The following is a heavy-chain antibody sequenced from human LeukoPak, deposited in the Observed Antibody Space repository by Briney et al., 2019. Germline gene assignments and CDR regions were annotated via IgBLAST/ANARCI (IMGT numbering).Heavy chain of an antibody. CDR3: AKAFYGSGSGYFDY. D-gene: IGHD3-10*01. CDR1: GFTFDDYA. CDR2: ISWNSGSI. V-gene: IGHV3-9*01. Sequence: GGSLRLSCAASGFTFDDYAMHWVRQAPGKGLEWVSGISWNSGSIGYADSVKGRFTISRDNAKNSLYLQMNSLRAEDTALYYCAKAFYGSGSGYFDYWGQGTLVTVSS. J-gene: IGHJ4*02.